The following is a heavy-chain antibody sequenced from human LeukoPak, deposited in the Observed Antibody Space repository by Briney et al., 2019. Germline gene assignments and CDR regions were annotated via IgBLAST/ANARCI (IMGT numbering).Heavy chain of an antibody. CDR1: GFTFSSYS. J-gene: IGHJ3*02. CDR3: ARDYCSGGSCYRNDAFDI. Sequence: GGSLRLSCAASGFTFSSYSMNWVRQAPGKGLEGVSSISSGSSYIYYADSVKGRFTISRDNAKNSLYLQMNSLRAEDTAVYYCARDYCSGGSCYRNDAFDIWGQGTMVTVSS. V-gene: IGHV3-21*01. D-gene: IGHD2-15*01. CDR2: ISSGSSYI.